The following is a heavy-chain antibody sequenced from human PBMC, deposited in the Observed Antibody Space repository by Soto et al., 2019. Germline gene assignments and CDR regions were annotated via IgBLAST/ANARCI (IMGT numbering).Heavy chain of an antibody. J-gene: IGHJ4*02. CDR3: ARRGSGSYYDY. V-gene: IGHV3-23*01. CDR2: ISGSGDST. D-gene: IGHD1-26*01. Sequence: EVQLLESGGGLVQPGGSLRLSCAASGFTFSSYAMRWVRQAPVKGLEWVSAISGSGDSTYYADSVKGRFTISRDKSKNTLYLQMNSLRAEETAVYYCARRGSGSYYDYWGQGTLVTVSS. CDR1: GFTFSSYA.